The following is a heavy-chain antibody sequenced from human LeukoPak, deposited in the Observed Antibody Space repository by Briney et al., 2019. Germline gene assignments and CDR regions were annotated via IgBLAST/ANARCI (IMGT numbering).Heavy chain of an antibody. D-gene: IGHD2-2*01. Sequence: GSLRLSCAASGFTASNNYMSWVRQAPGKGLEWVSFIYNTGDIYYADSVKGRFTISRDNSKNTLYLQMNSLRGEDTAVYYCARWYCSSNTCYYDYWGQGTLVTVSS. V-gene: IGHV3-53*01. CDR1: GFTASNNY. CDR3: ARWYCSSNTCYYDY. CDR2: IYNTGDI. J-gene: IGHJ4*02.